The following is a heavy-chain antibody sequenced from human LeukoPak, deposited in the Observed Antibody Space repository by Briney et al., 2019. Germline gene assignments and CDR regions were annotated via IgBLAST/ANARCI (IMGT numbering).Heavy chain of an antibody. D-gene: IGHD6-19*01. V-gene: IGHV3-21*01. J-gene: IGHJ5*02. CDR1: GFTFSSYS. Sequence: GGSLRLSCAASGFTFSSYSMNWVRQAPGKGLEWVSSISSSSSYIYYADSVKGRFTISRDNAKNSLYLQMNSLRAEDTAVYYCARAMYSSGRRAPFDPWGQGTLVTVSS. CDR3: ARAMYSSGRRAPFDP. CDR2: ISSSSSYI.